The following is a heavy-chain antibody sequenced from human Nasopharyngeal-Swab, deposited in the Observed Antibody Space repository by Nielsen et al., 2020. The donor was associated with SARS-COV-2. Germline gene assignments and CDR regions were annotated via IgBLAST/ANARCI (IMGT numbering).Heavy chain of an antibody. V-gene: IGHV4-61*02. CDR3: ARGGYDYVWGSYRGYFDY. J-gene: IGHJ4*02. Sequence: SETLSPTFPVSGCPISSGSFYWSWIRQPPGKGLEWIGRIYTSGSTNYNPSLKSRVTISVDTSKKQFSLKLSSVTAADTAVYYCARGGYDYVWGSYRGYFDYWGQGTLVTVSS. CDR1: GCPISSGSFY. D-gene: IGHD3-16*02. CDR2: IYTSGST.